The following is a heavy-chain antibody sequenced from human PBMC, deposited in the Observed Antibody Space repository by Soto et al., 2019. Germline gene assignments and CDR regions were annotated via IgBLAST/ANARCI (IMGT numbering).Heavy chain of an antibody. V-gene: IGHV3-23*01. Sequence: GGSLRLSCTASGFTFSRYALSWVRLAPGKGLEWVSAISDSGGSAYYADSVKGRFTMSRDNSKNTLYLQMSGLRAEDTAVYYCAKDGCSRTSCYHFDYWGQGTVVTVSS. CDR2: ISDSGGSA. D-gene: IGHD2-2*01. CDR1: GFTFSRYA. CDR3: AKDGCSRTSCYHFDY. J-gene: IGHJ4*02.